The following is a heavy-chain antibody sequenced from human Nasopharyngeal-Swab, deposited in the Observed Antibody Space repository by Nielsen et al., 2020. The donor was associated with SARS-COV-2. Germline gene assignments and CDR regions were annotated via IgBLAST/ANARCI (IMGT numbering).Heavy chain of an antibody. D-gene: IGHD5-18*01. Sequence: SETLSLTCTVSGGSISSYFWSWIRQPPGKGLEWIGYMYHSGNTNYNPSLKSRVTISVDTSKNQFSLKLSSVTAADTAVYYCAKDGMVRGAFDIWGQGTMVTVSS. CDR2: MYHSGNT. CDR1: GGSISSYF. V-gene: IGHV4-59*01. J-gene: IGHJ3*02. CDR3: AKDGMVRGAFDI.